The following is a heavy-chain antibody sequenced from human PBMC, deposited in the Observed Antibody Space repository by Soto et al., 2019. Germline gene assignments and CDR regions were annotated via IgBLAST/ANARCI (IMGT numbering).Heavy chain of an antibody. V-gene: IGHV1-69*01. CDR1: GGTFSSYA. Sequence: QVQLVQSGAEVKKPGSSVKVSCKASGGTFSSYAISWVRQAPGQGVEWMGGIIPIFGTANYAQKFQGRVTITADESTSTAYMELSSLRSEDTAVYYCARWYSSSSLYYFDYWGQGTLVTVSS. D-gene: IGHD6-6*01. CDR3: ARWYSSSSLYYFDY. J-gene: IGHJ4*02. CDR2: IIPIFGTA.